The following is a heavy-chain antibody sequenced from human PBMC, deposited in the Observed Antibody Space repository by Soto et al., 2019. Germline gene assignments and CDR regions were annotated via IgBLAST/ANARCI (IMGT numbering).Heavy chain of an antibody. Sequence: GASVKVSCKASGGTFSSYAISWVRQAPGQGLEWMGGIIPIFGTANYAQKFQGRVTITADESTSTAYMELSSLRSEDTAVYYCAREGQQLSSLGYYFDYWGQGTLVTVSS. D-gene: IGHD6-13*01. CDR3: AREGQQLSSLGYYFDY. CDR1: GGTFSSYA. V-gene: IGHV1-69*13. J-gene: IGHJ4*02. CDR2: IIPIFGTA.